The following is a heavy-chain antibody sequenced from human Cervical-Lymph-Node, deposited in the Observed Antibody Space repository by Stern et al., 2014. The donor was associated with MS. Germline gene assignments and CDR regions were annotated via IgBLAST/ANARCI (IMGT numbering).Heavy chain of an antibody. V-gene: IGHV1-3*01. CDR2: INAGNGNT. Sequence: VQLVQSGAEVKKPGASVKVSFKASGYTFTSYAMHWVRQAPGQRLEWMGWINAGNGNTKYSQKFQGRVTITRDTSASTAYMELSSLRSEDTAVYYCARGYDILTDGYGMDVWGQGTTVTVSS. CDR3: ARGYDILTDGYGMDV. D-gene: IGHD3-9*01. CDR1: GYTFTSYA. J-gene: IGHJ6*02.